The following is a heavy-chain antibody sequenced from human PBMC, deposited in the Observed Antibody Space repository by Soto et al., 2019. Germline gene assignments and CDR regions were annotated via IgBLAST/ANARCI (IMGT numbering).Heavy chain of an antibody. D-gene: IGHD3-3*01. Sequence: GGSLRLSCAASGFTFSSYWMHWVRQAPGKGLVWVSRINSDGSSTSYADSVKGRFTISRDNAKNTLYLQMNSLRAEDTAVYYCARGKYYDFWSGYSTPFDYWGQGTLVTVSS. CDR1: GFTFSSYW. J-gene: IGHJ4*02. V-gene: IGHV3-74*01. CDR2: INSDGSST. CDR3: ARGKYYDFWSGYSTPFDY.